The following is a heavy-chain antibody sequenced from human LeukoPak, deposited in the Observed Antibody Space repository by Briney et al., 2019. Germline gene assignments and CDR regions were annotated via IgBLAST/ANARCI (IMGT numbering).Heavy chain of an antibody. Sequence: PSETLSLTCTVSGGSISSYYWSWIRQPPGKGLEWIGYIYYSGSTNYNPSLKSRVTISVDTSKNQFSLKLSSVTAADTAVYYCAREIYDFWSGYYPGHYFDYWGQGTLVTVSS. CDR1: GGSISSYY. J-gene: IGHJ4*02. V-gene: IGHV4-59*01. CDR2: IYYSGST. D-gene: IGHD3-3*01. CDR3: AREIYDFWSGYYPGHYFDY.